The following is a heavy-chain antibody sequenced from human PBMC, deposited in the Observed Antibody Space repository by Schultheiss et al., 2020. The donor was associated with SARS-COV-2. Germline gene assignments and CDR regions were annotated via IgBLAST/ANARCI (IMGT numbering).Heavy chain of an antibody. D-gene: IGHD2-2*01. CDR3: ARGGLVVPDNAFDI. CDR2: IYYSGST. V-gene: IGHV4-61*01. CDR1: GGSVSSGSYY. Sequence: SETLSLTCTVSGGSVSSGSYYWNWIRQPPGKGLEWIGYIYYSGSTNYNPSLKSRVTISVDTSKNQISLKLNSVTAADTAVYYCARGGLVVPDNAFDIWGRGTMVTVSS. J-gene: IGHJ3*02.